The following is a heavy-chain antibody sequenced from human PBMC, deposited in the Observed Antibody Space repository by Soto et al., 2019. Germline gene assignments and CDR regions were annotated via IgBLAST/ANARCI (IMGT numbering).Heavy chain of an antibody. J-gene: IGHJ4*02. Sequence: QVQLVQSGAEVKKPGASVKVSCKASGYTFTSYGISWVRQAPGQGLEWMGWISAYNGNTNYAQKLQGRVTMTTDTSTSTGYMELRSLRSDDTAVYYCAGGYDYGDPGGLWDYWGQGTLVTVSS. CDR2: ISAYNGNT. CDR3: AGGYDYGDPGGLWDY. V-gene: IGHV1-18*04. D-gene: IGHD4-17*01. CDR1: GYTFTSYG.